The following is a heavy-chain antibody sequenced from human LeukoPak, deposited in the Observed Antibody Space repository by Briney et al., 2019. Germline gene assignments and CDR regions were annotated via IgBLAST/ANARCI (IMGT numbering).Heavy chain of an antibody. Sequence: GGSLRLSCAASGFIFDDYAMHWVRQAPGKGLEWVSGINWNSGRIGYADSVKGRFTISRDNAKNSLYLQMNSPRAEDTALYYCAKALDSSGYYGSYDYWGQGTLVTVSS. CDR3: AKALDSSGYYGSYDY. D-gene: IGHD3-22*01. CDR1: GFIFDDYA. CDR2: INWNSGRI. J-gene: IGHJ4*02. V-gene: IGHV3-9*01.